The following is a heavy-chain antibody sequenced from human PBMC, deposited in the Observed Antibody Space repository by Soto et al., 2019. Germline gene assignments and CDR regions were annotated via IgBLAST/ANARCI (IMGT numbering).Heavy chain of an antibody. D-gene: IGHD6-13*01. V-gene: IGHV4-34*01. CDR1: GGSFSGSS. CDR2: INHSGST. CDR3: ARGLTQQLVRVNWFDP. J-gene: IGHJ5*02. Sequence: PSETLSLTCAVYGGSFSGSSWSWIRQPPGKGLEWIGEINHSGSTNYNPSLKSRVTISVDTSKNQFSLKLSSVTAADTAVYYCARGLTQQLVRVNWFDPWGQGTLVTVSS.